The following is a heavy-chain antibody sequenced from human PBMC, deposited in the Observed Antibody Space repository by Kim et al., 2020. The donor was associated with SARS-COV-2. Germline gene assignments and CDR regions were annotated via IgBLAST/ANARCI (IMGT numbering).Heavy chain of an antibody. V-gene: IGHV3-64*02. CDR2: ISSNGGST. CDR3: ARAKYSSSPRGAFDI. CDR1: GFTFSSYA. D-gene: IGHD6-6*01. J-gene: IGHJ3*02. Sequence: GGSLRLSCAASGFTFSSYAMHWVRQAPGKGLEYVSAISSNGGSTYYADSVKGRFTISRDNSKNTLYLQMGSLRAEDMAVYYCARAKYSSSPRGAFDIWGQGTMVTVSS.